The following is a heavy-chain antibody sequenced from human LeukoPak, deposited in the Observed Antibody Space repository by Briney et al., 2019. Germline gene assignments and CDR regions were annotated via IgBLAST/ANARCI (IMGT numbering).Heavy chain of an antibody. CDR3: ARQPHSYGPDYYYYYMDL. CDR2: IYSSGTT. D-gene: IGHD5-18*01. CDR1: GGSVHSYDHY. Sequence: SDTLSLTRTVSGGSVHSYDHYWAWIRQPPGKGLEWMGTIYSSGTTSYNPSLKSRVTISVDTSSNHFYLNLISVTAADTALYYCARQPHSYGPDYYYYYMDLWGTGTTVTVSS. V-gene: IGHV4-39*01. J-gene: IGHJ6*03.